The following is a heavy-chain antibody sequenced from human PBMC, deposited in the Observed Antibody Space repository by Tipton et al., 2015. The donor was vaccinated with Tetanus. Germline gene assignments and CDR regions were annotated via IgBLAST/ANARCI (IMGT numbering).Heavy chain of an antibody. Sequence: SLRFSCAASGFTFSDYTMAWVRQAPGEGLEWVSTISGGGHNTHYADSVQGRFTISRDNSKNTMYLQMNSLRAEDTAVYYCTKDVGIVLFDYWGQGTLVTVSS. J-gene: IGHJ4*02. D-gene: IGHD2-8*01. CDR2: ISGGGHNT. CDR3: TKDVGIVLFDY. CDR1: GFTFSDYT. V-gene: IGHV3-23*01.